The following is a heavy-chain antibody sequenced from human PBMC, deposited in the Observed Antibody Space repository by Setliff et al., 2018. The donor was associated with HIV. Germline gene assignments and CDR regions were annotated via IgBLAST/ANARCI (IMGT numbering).Heavy chain of an antibody. CDR2: TYHTGSA. J-gene: IGHJ5*02. CDR1: GGSISSSYW. Sequence: SETLSLTCAVSGGSISSSYWWSWVRQPPGKGLEWTGHTYHTGSANYNPSLKSRITLSVDTSENQFALKLASVTAADTAVYYCARGFTIFGVGFSADPTGNWFDPWGQGTLVTAPQ. CDR3: ARGFTIFGVGFSADPTGNWFDP. V-gene: IGHV4-4*02. D-gene: IGHD3-3*01.